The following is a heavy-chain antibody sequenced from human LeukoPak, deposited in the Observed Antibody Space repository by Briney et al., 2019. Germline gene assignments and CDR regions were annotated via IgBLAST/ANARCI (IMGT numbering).Heavy chain of an antibody. CDR3: VRESRFHFDY. V-gene: IGHV3-48*02. D-gene: IGHD3-10*01. CDR2: ISSSSRIM. Sequence: PGGSLRLSCAASAFTFSGYSMTWVRQAPGKGLEWVSYISSSSRIMSYADSVKGRFTISRDNAKNSLYLQMNSLRDEDTAVYYCVRESRFHFDYWGQGTLVTVSS. J-gene: IGHJ4*02. CDR1: AFTFSGYS.